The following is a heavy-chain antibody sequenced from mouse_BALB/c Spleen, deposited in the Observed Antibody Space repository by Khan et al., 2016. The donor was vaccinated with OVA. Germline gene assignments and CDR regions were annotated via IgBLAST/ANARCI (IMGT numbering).Heavy chain of an antibody. CDR2: IYPYNDDT. V-gene: IGHV1S136*01. D-gene: IGHD2-14*01. Sequence: VQLQQSGPELVKPGASVKMSCKASGYTFTSYVMHWLRQKPGQGLEWIGYIYPYNDDTKYNEKFKGKATLTSDKSSSTAYMELSSLTSEYSAVYYCARNYRYDVYFDYWGQGTTLTVSS. J-gene: IGHJ2*01. CDR3: ARNYRYDVYFDY. CDR1: GYTFTSYV.